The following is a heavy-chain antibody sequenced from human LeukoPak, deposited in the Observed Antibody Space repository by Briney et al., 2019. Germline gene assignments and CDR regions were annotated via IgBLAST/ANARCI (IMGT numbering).Heavy chain of an antibody. V-gene: IGHV3-7*01. D-gene: IGHD3-22*01. CDR3: SRDANNNNSGRNYFDVFDF. J-gene: IGHJ3*01. CDR2: IRGDGSVN. CDR1: GFTFSKYW. Sequence: GGSLRLSCAASGFTFSKYWMTWVRQAPGKGLEWVANIRGDGSVNYLLDSVKGRFTISRDNVKNSLSLEMNNLRAEDTAVYYCSRDANNNNSGRNYFDVFDFGAQGKMV.